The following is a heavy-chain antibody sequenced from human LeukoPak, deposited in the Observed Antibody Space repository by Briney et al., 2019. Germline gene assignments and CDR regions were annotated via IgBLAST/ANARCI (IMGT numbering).Heavy chain of an antibody. CDR2: FDPEDGET. Sequence: GASVKVSCKVSGYTLTELSMHWVRQAPGKGLEWMGGFDPEDGETIYAQKFQGRVTMTEDTSTDTAYMELSSLRSEDTAVYYCATSFVGSSDSSPFDYWGQGTVVTVSS. V-gene: IGHV1-24*01. CDR1: GYTLTELS. D-gene: IGHD2-2*01. J-gene: IGHJ4*02. CDR3: ATSFVGSSDSSPFDY.